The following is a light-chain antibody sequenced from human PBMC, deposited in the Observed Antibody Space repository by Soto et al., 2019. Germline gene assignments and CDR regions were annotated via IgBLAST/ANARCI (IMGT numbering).Light chain of an antibody. CDR1: QSVGSY. J-gene: IGKJ4*01. Sequence: EIVLTQSPGTLSLSPGERATLSCRASQSVGSYLAWYQQKPGQAPRLLIYDVSNRATGIPARFSSSGSGTDFTLTISSLEAEDFAVYYCQQHSNWPFTFGGGTKVEIK. CDR2: DVS. V-gene: IGKV3-11*01. CDR3: QQHSNWPFT.